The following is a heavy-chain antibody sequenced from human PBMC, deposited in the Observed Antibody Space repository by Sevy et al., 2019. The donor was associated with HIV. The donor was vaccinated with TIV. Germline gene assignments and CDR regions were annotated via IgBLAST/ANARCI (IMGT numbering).Heavy chain of an antibody. CDR1: GFTFSNYG. Sequence: GGSPRLSCAASGFTFSNYGMHWVRQVPGKGLEWVAVVSYDGSTKYYADFVKGRFTISRDNSKNTVYLQMNTLRTEDTAVFYCAKGSKATDSAFDLWGQGTMVTVSS. D-gene: IGHD1-26*01. J-gene: IGHJ3*01. V-gene: IGHV3-30*18. CDR3: AKGSKATDSAFDL. CDR2: VSYDGSTK.